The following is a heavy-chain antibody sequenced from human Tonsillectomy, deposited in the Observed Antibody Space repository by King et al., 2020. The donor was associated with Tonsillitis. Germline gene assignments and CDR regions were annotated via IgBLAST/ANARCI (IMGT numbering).Heavy chain of an antibody. CDR2: ISWNSGSI. D-gene: IGHD5-12*01. Sequence: VQLVESGGGLVQPGRSLRLSCAASGFTFDDYAMHWVRQAPGKGLEWVSGISWNSGSIGYADSVKGRFTISRDNAKNSLYLQMNSLRAEDTALYYCAKGVDLLRTFDYWGQGTLVTVSS. J-gene: IGHJ4*02. V-gene: IGHV3-9*01. CDR1: GFTFDDYA. CDR3: AKGVDLLRTFDY.